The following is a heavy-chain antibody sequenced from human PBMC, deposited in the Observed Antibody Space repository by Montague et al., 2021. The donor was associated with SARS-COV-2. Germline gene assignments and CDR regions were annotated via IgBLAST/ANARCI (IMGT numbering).Heavy chain of an antibody. D-gene: IGHD2-2*01. V-gene: IGHV3-21*01. CDR3: ARGRSYCSSTSSRGCYYYGMDV. CDR2: ISSSSSYI. Sequence: SLRLSCAASGFTFSSYSMNWVRQASGKGLEWVSSISSSSSYIYYADSVKGRFTISRDNAKNSLYLQMNSLRAEDTAVYYCARGRSYCSSTSSRGCYYYGMDVWGQGTTVTVSS. CDR1: GFTFSSYS. J-gene: IGHJ6*02.